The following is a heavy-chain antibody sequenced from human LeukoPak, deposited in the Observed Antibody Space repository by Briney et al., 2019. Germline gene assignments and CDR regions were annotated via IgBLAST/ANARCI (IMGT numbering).Heavy chain of an antibody. CDR2: IKQDGSEK. J-gene: IGHJ4*02. CDR1: GFTFSSYW. V-gene: IGHV3-7*01. D-gene: IGHD4-23*01. Sequence: GGSLRLSCAASGFTFSSYWMSWVRQAPGKGLEWVANIKQDGSEKYYVDSVKGRFTISGDNAKNSLYLQMNSLRAEDTAVYYCARVSVNGGNCAYFDYWGQGTLVTVSS. CDR3: ARVSVNGGNCAYFDY.